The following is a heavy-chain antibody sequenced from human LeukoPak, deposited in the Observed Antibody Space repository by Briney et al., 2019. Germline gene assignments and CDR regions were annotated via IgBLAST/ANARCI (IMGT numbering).Heavy chain of an antibody. Sequence: GGSLRLSCAASGFIFTDYGMNWVRQAPGKGLEWVAMIKYDGIDKKYLDSVKGRFTISRDNAKNSLYLQMNSLRAEDTAVYYCALLGSSKAGDDYWGQGTLVTVSS. D-gene: IGHD6-6*01. CDR1: GFIFTDYG. V-gene: IGHV3-7*01. CDR2: IKYDGIDK. CDR3: ALLGSSKAGDDY. J-gene: IGHJ4*02.